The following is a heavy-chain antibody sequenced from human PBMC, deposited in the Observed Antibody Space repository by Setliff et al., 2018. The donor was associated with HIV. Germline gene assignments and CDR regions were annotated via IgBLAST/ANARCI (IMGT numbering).Heavy chain of an antibody. Sequence: LSLTCSVSSDSISSGSYYWSWIRLPAGKGLEWIGQIHTSGSTNYNPSLKSRLTISIDTSKNQFSLKLSSVTAADTAVYYCARGLRSSTYYYYYYMDVWGKGTTVTVSS. D-gene: IGHD6-6*01. J-gene: IGHJ6*03. CDR2: IHTSGST. V-gene: IGHV4-61*09. CDR3: ARGLRSSTYYYYYYMDV. CDR1: SDSISSGSYY.